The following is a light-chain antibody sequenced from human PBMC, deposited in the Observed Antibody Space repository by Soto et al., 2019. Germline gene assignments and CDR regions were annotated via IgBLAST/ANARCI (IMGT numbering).Light chain of an antibody. CDR3: HSYDVSLGGRA. CDR2: DNS. V-gene: IGLV1-40*01. Sequence: QSVLTQPPSLSGAPGQRVTISCTGSRSNIGAGYDVHWYQHLPGTAPKVLIFDNSNRPSGVPDRFSGSKSGTSASLAITGLRAEDEAVYYCHSYDVSLGGRAFGGGTKLTAL. J-gene: IGLJ2*01. CDR1: RSNIGAGYD.